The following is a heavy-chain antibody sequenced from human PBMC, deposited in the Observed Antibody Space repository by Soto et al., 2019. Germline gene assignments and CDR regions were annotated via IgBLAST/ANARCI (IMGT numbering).Heavy chain of an antibody. D-gene: IGHD1-1*01. Sequence: KSSETLSLTCSVSGGSVATGGTYWSWARLLPGKGLQWVGYIYYTGAAYYNPALQSRVTISLDTSENQFSLKLTSVTAADTAVYFCASGNFNTISFDFWGQGRQVTVSS. CDR1: GGSVATGGTY. CDR2: IYYTGAA. V-gene: IGHV4-31*03. J-gene: IGHJ4*02. CDR3: ASGNFNTISFDF.